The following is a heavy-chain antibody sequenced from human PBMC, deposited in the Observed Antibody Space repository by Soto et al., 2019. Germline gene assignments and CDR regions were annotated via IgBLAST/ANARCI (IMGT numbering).Heavy chain of an antibody. V-gene: IGHV4-34*01. J-gene: IGHJ4*02. CDR1: GGSFSGYY. CDR2: INHSGST. D-gene: IGHD5-18*01. CDR3: ARIGAMGYSYGFDY. Sequence: SETLSLTCAVYGGSFSGYYWSWIRQPPGKGLEWIGEINHSGSTNYNPSLKSRVTISVDTSKNQFSLKLSSVTAADTAVYYCARIGAMGYSYGFDYRGQGTLVTVSS.